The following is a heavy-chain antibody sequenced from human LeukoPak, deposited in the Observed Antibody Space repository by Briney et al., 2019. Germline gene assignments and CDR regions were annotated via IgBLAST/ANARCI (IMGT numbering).Heavy chain of an antibody. CDR1: GGTFSSYA. J-gene: IGHJ4*02. CDR2: IIPIFGTA. Sequence: SVKVSCKASGGTFSSYAISWVRQAPGQGPEWMGRIIPIFGTANYAQKFQGRVTITTDESTSTAYMELSSLRSEDTAVYYCASTDMVMGYYFDYWGQGTLVTVSS. D-gene: IGHD5-12*01. V-gene: IGHV1-69*05. CDR3: ASTDMVMGYYFDY.